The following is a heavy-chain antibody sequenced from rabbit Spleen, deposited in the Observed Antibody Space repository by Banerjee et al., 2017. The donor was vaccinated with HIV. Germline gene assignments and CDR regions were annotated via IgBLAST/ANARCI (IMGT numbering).Heavy chain of an antibody. CDR1: GFSFSSGYY. D-gene: IGHD1-1*01. CDR2: IYAGSSGTT. J-gene: IGHJ2*01. Sequence: QSLEESGGDLVKPGASLTLTCTASGFSFSSGYYMCWVRQAPGKGLEWIACIYAGSSGTTYYASWAKGRFTISKTSSTTMTLQMTSLTAADTATYFCARNYVNAFDPWGQGTLVTVS. V-gene: IGHV1S40*01. CDR3: ARNYVNAFDP.